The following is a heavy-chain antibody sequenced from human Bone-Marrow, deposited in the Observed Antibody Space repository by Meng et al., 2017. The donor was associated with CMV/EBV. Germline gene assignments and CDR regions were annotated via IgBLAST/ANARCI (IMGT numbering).Heavy chain of an antibody. CDR3: ARGYGGTVNPTIGYYYYGTDV. Sequence: ASVKVSCKASGYTFSSSGISWVRQAPGQGLEWMGWISAYSGDTKYAQNFQGRVTMTTVKLTSTAYMELRSLRSDDTAVYYCARGYGGTVNPTIGYYYYGTDVWGQGTTVTGSS. D-gene: IGHD3-16*01. CDR1: GYTFSSSG. V-gene: IGHV1-18*01. CDR2: ISAYSGDT. J-gene: IGHJ6*01.